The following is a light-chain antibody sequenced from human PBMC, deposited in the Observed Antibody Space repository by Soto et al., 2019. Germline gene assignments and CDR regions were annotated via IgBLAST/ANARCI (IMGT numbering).Light chain of an antibody. CDR1: NSNIGTNT. CDR2: SNN. J-gene: IGLJ1*01. Sequence: QSVLTQPPSASGTPGQRVTISCSGGNSNIGTNTVTWYHQLPGTAPKLLIYSNNQRPSGVPDRFSGSKSDTSASLAIGGLQSEDEADYYCSSYTSSSTLYVFGTGTKVTVL. V-gene: IGLV1-44*01. CDR3: SSYTSSSTLYV.